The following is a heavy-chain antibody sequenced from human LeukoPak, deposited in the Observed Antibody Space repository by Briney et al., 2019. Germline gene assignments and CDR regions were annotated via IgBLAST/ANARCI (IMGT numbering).Heavy chain of an antibody. J-gene: IGHJ5*02. D-gene: IGHD3-3*01. V-gene: IGHV3-30-3*01. CDR2: ISYDGSNK. CDR1: GFTFSSYA. Sequence: GGSLRLSCAASGFTFSSYAMHWVRQAPGKGLEWVAVISYDGSNKYYADSVKGRFTISRDNSKNTLYLQMNSLRAEDTAVYYCARDRSDTIFGVFRFDPWGQGTLVTVSS. CDR3: ARDRSDTIFGVFRFDP.